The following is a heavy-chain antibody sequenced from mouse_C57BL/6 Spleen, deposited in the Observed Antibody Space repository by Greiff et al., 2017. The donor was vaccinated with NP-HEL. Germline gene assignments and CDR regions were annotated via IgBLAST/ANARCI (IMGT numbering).Heavy chain of an antibody. D-gene: IGHD2-4*01. J-gene: IGHJ2*01. CDR3: ARMGDYEGYFDY. CDR2: ISDGGSYT. Sequence: EVHLVESGGGLVKPGGSLKLSCAASGFTFSSYAMSWVRQTPEKRLEWVATISDGGSYTYYPDNVKGRFTISRDNAKNNLYLQMSHLKSEDTAMYYCARMGDYEGYFDYWGQGTTLTVSS. V-gene: IGHV5-4*01. CDR1: GFTFSSYA.